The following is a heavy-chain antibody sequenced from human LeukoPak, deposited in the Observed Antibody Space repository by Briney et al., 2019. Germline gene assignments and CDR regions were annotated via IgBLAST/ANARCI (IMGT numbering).Heavy chain of an antibody. V-gene: IGHV3-7*01. Sequence: GEALRLSCAASGFTFSSYWMSWVRQAPGKGLEWVANIKQDGSEKYYVDSVKGRFTISRDNAKNSLYLQMNSLRAEDTAVYYCARDGDYGDYPTHMDVWGKGTTVTVSS. CDR2: IKQDGSEK. CDR1: GFTFSSYW. J-gene: IGHJ6*03. CDR3: ARDGDYGDYPTHMDV. D-gene: IGHD4-17*01.